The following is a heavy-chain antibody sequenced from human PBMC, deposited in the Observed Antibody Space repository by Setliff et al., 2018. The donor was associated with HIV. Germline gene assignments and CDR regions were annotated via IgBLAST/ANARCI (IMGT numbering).Heavy chain of an antibody. J-gene: IGHJ4*02. D-gene: IGHD2-15*01. V-gene: IGHV1-2*02. Sequence: ASVKVSCKASGYTFTGYYMHWVRQAPGQGLEWMGCINLNTGNTNYAQKFQGRVIVTRDTSINTAYVELRSLRLDDTAVYFCARFCPGGCSGGSWWGQGTLVIVSS. CDR1: GYTFTGYY. CDR2: INLNTGNT. CDR3: ARFCPGGCSGGSW.